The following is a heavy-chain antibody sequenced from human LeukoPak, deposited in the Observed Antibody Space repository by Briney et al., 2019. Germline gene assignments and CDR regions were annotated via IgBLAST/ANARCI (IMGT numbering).Heavy chain of an antibody. CDR3: ARLYYDILTGYYKGFDY. Sequence: ASVKVSCKASGYTFTGYYMHWVRQAPGQGLEWMGWISAYNGNTNYAQKLQGRVTMTTDTSTSTAYMELRSLRSDDTAVYYCARLYYDILTGYYKGFDYWGQGTLVTVSS. CDR2: ISAYNGNT. CDR1: GYTFTGYY. V-gene: IGHV1-18*04. D-gene: IGHD3-9*01. J-gene: IGHJ4*02.